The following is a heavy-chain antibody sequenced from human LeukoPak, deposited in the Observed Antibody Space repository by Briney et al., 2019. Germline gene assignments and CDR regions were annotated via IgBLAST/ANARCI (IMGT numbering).Heavy chain of an antibody. Sequence: SETLSLTCTVSGGSISSYYWSWIRQPAGKGLEWIGRIYNSGSTNYNPSLKSRVTMSVDTSKNQFSLKLSSVTAADTAVYYCARVGTGYSSGPVDYWGQGTLVTVSS. CDR1: GGSISSYY. CDR2: IYNSGST. CDR3: ARVGTGYSSGPVDY. V-gene: IGHV4-4*07. J-gene: IGHJ4*02. D-gene: IGHD6-19*01.